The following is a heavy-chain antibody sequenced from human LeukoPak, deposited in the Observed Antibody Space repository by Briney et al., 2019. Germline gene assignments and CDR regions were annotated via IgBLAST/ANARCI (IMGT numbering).Heavy chain of an antibody. Sequence: GGSLRLSCAASGFTFSSYSMNWVRQAPGKGLEWVSSISNSSSYIYYADSVKGRFTISRDNAKNSLYLQMNSLRAEDTAVYYCARDPPGSSPPLDYWGQGTLVTVSS. CDR1: GFTFSSYS. V-gene: IGHV3-21*01. CDR2: ISNSSSYI. CDR3: ARDPPGSSPPLDY. D-gene: IGHD6-6*01. J-gene: IGHJ4*02.